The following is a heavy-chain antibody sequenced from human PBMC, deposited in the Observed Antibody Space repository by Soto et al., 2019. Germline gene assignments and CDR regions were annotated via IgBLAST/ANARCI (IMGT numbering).Heavy chain of an antibody. CDR1: RFTFSDYY. CDR3: ARDVDPHIATPGT. CDR2: IGSSGSTI. V-gene: IGHV3-11*01. J-gene: IGHJ5*02. Sequence: LXLSCAASRFTFSDYYMSWIRQAPGKGLEWVSYIGSSGSTIYYADSVKGRFTISRDNAKNSLYLQMNSLRAEDTAVYYCARDVDPHIATPGTWGQGALVTVSS. D-gene: IGHD6-13*01.